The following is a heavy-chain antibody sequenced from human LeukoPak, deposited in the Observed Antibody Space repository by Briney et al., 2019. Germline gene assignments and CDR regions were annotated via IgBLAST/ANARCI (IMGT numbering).Heavy chain of an antibody. CDR1: GYTFTSYY. CDR3: ARADLVRGVYY. CDR2: ISPSGGST. V-gene: IGHV1-46*01. Sequence: GASVKVSCKASGYTFTSYYMHWVRQAPGQGLEWMGIISPSGGSTSYAQKFQGRVTMTRDTSTSTVYMELSSLRSEDTAVYYCARADLVRGVYYWGQGTLVTVSS. J-gene: IGHJ4*02. D-gene: IGHD3-10*01.